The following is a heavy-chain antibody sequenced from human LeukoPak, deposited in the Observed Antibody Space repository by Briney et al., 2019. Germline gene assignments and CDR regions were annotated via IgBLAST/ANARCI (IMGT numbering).Heavy chain of an antibody. CDR1: GFTFSSYA. Sequence: GGSLRLSCAASGFTFSSYAMSWVRQAPGKGLEWVSAIRGSGGSTYYADSVKGRFTISRDNSKNTLYLQMNSLRAEDTAVYYCARDRTTIFGVVLDYWGQGTLVTVSS. V-gene: IGHV3-23*01. CDR3: ARDRTTIFGVVLDY. CDR2: IRGSGGST. J-gene: IGHJ4*02. D-gene: IGHD3-3*01.